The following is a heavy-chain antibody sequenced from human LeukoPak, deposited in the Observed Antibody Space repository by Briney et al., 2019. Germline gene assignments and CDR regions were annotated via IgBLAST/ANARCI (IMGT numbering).Heavy chain of an antibody. CDR1: GGTFSRAA. Sequence: GASVKVSCKAIGGTFSRAAISWVRQAPGQGLEWMGWISAYNGNTNYAQKLQGRVTMTTDTSTSTAYMELRSLRSDDTAVYYCARVGYVWGGYRYNYFDYWGQGTLVTVSS. CDR3: ARVGYVWGGYRYNYFDY. J-gene: IGHJ4*02. CDR2: ISAYNGNT. V-gene: IGHV1-18*01. D-gene: IGHD3-16*02.